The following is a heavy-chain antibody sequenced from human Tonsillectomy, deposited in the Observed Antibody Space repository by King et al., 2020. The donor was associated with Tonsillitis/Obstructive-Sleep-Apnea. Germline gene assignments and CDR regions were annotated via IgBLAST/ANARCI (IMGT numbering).Heavy chain of an antibody. CDR2: IYSGGST. V-gene: IGHV3-53*01. CDR3: ARVVVAAAGTGYYFDY. CDR1: GFTVSSNY. Sequence: VQLVESGGGLIQPGGSLRLSCAASGFTVSSNYMSWVRQAPGEGLEWVSVIYSGGSTYYADSVKGRFTISRDNSKNTRYLQMNSLRAEDTAVYYCARVVVAAAGTGYYFDYWGQGTLVTVSS. J-gene: IGHJ4*02. D-gene: IGHD6-13*01.